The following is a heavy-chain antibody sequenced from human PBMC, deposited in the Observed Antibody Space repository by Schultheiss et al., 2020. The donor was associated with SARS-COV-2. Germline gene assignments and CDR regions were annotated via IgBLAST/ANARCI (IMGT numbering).Heavy chain of an antibody. V-gene: IGHV1-8*01. D-gene: IGHD3-3*01. Sequence: ASVKVSCKASGYTFTSYDINWVRQATGQGLEWMGWMNPNSGNTGYAQKFQGRVTMTTDTSTSTAYMELRSLRSDDTAVYYCARDNTIFGVVIGYYYGMDVWGQGTTVTVSS. J-gene: IGHJ6*02. CDR1: GYTFTSYD. CDR2: MNPNSGNT. CDR3: ARDNTIFGVVIGYYYGMDV.